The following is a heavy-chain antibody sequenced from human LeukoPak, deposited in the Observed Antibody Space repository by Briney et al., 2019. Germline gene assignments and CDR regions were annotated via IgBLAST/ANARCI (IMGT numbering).Heavy chain of an antibody. Sequence: SETLSLTCTVSGGSISSYYWSWIRQPAGKGLEWIGRIYTSGSTNYNPSLQSRVTISVDTSKNQFSLKLRSVTPEDTAVYYCARARLHHNYGSGTSFDYWGQGTLVTASS. CDR2: IYTSGST. V-gene: IGHV4-4*07. CDR3: ARARLHHNYGSGTSFDY. D-gene: IGHD3-10*01. J-gene: IGHJ4*02. CDR1: GGSISSYY.